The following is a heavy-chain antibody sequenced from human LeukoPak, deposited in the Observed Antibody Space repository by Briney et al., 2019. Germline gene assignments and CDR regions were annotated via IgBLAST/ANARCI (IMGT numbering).Heavy chain of an antibody. CDR3: ASSSLTAFDAFDI. CDR1: CGSISSNGYY. Sequence: SETLSLTCTVSCGSISSNGYYWGWIRQPPGKGLEWIASMFYSGSTYHNPSLKSRATISADTPRNHFSLKPNSVTAADTAVYYCASSSLTAFDAFDIWGQGTMVTVSS. CDR2: MFYSGST. D-gene: IGHD4/OR15-4a*01. V-gene: IGHV4-39*02. J-gene: IGHJ3*02.